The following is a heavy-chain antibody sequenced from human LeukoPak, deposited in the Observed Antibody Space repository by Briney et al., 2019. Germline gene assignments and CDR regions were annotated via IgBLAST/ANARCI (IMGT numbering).Heavy chain of an antibody. Sequence: SETLSLTCTVSGGSISSYYWSWIRQPPGKGLEWIGYIYYSGSTNYNPSLKSRVTISVDRSKNQFSLKLSSVTAADTAVYYCARGGDYYDSSGYFGWFDPWGQGTLVTASS. D-gene: IGHD3-22*01. V-gene: IGHV4-59*12. CDR1: GGSISSYY. CDR2: IYYSGST. CDR3: ARGGDYYDSSGYFGWFDP. J-gene: IGHJ5*02.